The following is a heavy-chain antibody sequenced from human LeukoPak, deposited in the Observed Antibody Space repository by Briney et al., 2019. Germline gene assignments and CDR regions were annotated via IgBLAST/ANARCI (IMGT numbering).Heavy chain of an antibody. J-gene: IGHJ4*02. CDR2: IKSKTDGETT. V-gene: IGHV3-15*01. CDR3: TADYPEHSGYYPK. D-gene: IGHD3-22*01. CDR1: GFTFSNAW. Sequence: TGGSLRLSCAASGFTFSNAWMSWVRQAPGKGLEWVGRIKSKTDGETTDYAAPVKGRFTISRDDSKNTLYLQMNSLKTEDTAVYYCTADYPEHSGYYPKWGQGTLVTVSS.